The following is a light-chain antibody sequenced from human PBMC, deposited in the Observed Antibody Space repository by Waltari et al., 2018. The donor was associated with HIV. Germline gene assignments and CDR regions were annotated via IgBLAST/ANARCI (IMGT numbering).Light chain of an antibody. J-gene: IGLJ3*02. CDR3: CSCATPNTRV. Sequence: QSALTQPPSASGSPGQSVTLSCTGTSSDVGGYNYVSWHQQHPGKAPKLMIYDVIKRPSGVPDRFSGSKSGNTASLTVSGLQPEDEADYYCCSCATPNTRVFGGGTKLTVL. V-gene: IGLV2-8*01. CDR1: SSDVGGYNY. CDR2: DVI.